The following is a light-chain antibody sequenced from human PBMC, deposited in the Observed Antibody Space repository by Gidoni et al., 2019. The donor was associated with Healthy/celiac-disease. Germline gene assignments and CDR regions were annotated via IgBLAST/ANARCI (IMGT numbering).Light chain of an antibody. CDR1: QSISSW. CDR3: QQYNSYSYT. J-gene: IGKJ2*01. Sequence: DIHMTQSPSTLSASVGDRVTITCRASQSISSWLAWYQQKPGKAPKLLIYKASSLESGVPSRFSGSGSWTEFTFTISSLQPDDFATYYCQQYNSYSYTFGQGTKLEIK. V-gene: IGKV1-5*03. CDR2: KAS.